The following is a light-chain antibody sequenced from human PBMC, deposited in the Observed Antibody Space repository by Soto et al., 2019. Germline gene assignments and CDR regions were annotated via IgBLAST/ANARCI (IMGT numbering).Light chain of an antibody. Sequence: EIVITQSPATLSVSPGERATLSCRASQSMSRNLAWYQQKPGQAPRLLIYGASTRATGIPARFSGSGSGTEFTLTISSLQSEDFAVYYCQNYNNWPWTFGQGTKVDIK. CDR1: QSMSRN. CDR3: QNYNNWPWT. J-gene: IGKJ1*01. CDR2: GAS. V-gene: IGKV3-15*01.